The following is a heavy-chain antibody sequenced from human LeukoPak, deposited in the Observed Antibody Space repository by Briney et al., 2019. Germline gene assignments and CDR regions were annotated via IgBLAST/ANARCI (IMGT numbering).Heavy chain of an antibody. CDR1: GFPFSGSG. D-gene: IGHD2-15*01. J-gene: IGHJ4*02. CDR2: SGDSDGST. V-gene: IGHV3-23*01. Sequence: GSLRLPCAASGFPFSGSGIGRVRPGPGKGLEWDSRSGDSDGSTYYADSLKGRFTISRDNSKNTLYLQMNNLRAEDTAVCYCAKGGCRGTCNPLAYWGQGALVTVSP. CDR3: AKGGCRGTCNPLAY.